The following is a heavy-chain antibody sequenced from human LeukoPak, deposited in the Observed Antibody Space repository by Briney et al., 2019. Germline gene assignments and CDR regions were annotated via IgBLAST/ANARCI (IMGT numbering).Heavy chain of an antibody. CDR3: ARGRDIVLIDGWFDP. CDR1: GFTVSSNY. V-gene: IGHV3-53*01. D-gene: IGHD2-8*01. J-gene: IGHJ5*02. Sequence: GGSLRLSCAASGFTVSSNYMSWVRQAPGKGLEWVSVIYSGGSTYYADSVKGRFTISRDNSRNTLYLQMNSLRAEDTAVYYCARGRDIVLIDGWFDPWGQGTLVTVSS. CDR2: IYSGGST.